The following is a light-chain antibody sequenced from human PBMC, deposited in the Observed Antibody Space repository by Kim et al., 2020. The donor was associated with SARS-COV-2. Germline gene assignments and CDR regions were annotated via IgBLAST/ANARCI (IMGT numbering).Light chain of an antibody. Sequence: GQKVTICCSVTSYHSGNNYVSLLQQLPGTAPKLPIHDNNMRPSGIPDRFSGSKSGTSATLLITGLQTGDEADYYCGAWDTSLSAGVFGAGTQLTVL. V-gene: IGLV1-51*01. CDR3: GAWDTSLSAGV. CDR2: DNN. J-gene: IGLJ3*02. CDR1: SYHSGNNY.